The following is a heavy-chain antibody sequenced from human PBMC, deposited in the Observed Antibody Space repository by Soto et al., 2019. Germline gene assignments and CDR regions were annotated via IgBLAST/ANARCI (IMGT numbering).Heavy chain of an antibody. CDR2: IYPSDSDT. D-gene: IGHD3-3*01. Sequence: GESLKISCKGSGYNFAGYWLAWVRQMPGKGLELMGIIYPSDSDTRYRPSFQGQVTISADKSISSAYLQWSSLRASDTAMYYCARGGVSTRTFDYWGQGTPVTSPQ. CDR3: ARGGVSTRTFDY. J-gene: IGHJ4*02. V-gene: IGHV5-51*01. CDR1: GYNFAGYW.